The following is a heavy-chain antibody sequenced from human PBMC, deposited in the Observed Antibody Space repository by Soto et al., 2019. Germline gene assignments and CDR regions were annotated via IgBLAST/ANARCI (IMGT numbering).Heavy chain of an antibody. J-gene: IGHJ5*02. CDR2: IYMSGST. CDR1: GGSISSNY. V-gene: IGHV4-4*07. Sequence: SETLSLTCTVFGGSISSNYWTWIRQTAGKGLEWIGRIYMSGSTNYNPSLKSRVTMSMDTSNNQSSLNLRFVTAADTAVYYCASLQNNWFDPWGQGTLVTVSS. CDR3: ASLQNNWFDP.